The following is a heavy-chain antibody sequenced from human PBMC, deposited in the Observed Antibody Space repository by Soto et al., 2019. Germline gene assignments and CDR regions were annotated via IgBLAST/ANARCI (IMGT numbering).Heavy chain of an antibody. D-gene: IGHD2-2*01. J-gene: IGHJ3*02. CDR1: GVIFSTYA. CDR3: AKDSRYCSSTSYYDYSAGDDSDI. V-gene: IGHV3-23*01. CDR2: ISGSGGST. Sequence: GGALRLCYAASGVIFSTYAMSGGRQPPGKGLELVSAISGSGGSTYYADSVKGRFTISRDNSKNTLYLQMNRLRAEDKAVYYCAKDSRYCSSTSYYDYSAGDDSDIRGQGTTVTV.